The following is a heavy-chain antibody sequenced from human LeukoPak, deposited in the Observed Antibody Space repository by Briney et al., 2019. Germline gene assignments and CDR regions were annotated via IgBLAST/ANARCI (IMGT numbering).Heavy chain of an antibody. CDR3: AKDKYGDNDYYFYGLDV. CDR1: GFTFDDYV. D-gene: IGHD5-24*01. Sequence: GGSLRLSCAASGFTFDDYVMHWVRQAPGKGLEWVSNISWNSRSIGYADSVKGRSTISRDNAKNSLYLQMNSLRAEDTALYYCAKDKYGDNDYYFYGLDVWGQGTTVTVSS. J-gene: IGHJ6*02. V-gene: IGHV3-9*01. CDR2: ISWNSRSI.